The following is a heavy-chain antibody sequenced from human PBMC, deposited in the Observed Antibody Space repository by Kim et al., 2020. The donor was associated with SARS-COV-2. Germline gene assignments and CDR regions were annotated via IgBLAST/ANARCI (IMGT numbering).Heavy chain of an antibody. Sequence: GGSLRLSCAASGFTFSSYGMHWVRQAPGKGLEGVAVISYDGSNKYYADSVKGRFTISRDNSKNTLYLQMNSLRAEDTAVYYCAKEGNWNFRYFDLWGRGT. CDR3: AKEGNWNFRYFDL. D-gene: IGHD1-7*01. J-gene: IGHJ2*01. CDR2: ISYDGSNK. CDR1: GFTFSSYG. V-gene: IGHV3-30*18.